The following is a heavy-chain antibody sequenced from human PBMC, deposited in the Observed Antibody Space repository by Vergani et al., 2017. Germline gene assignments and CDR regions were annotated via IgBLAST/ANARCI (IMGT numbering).Heavy chain of an antibody. Sequence: QVQPVESGGGVVQPGRSLRLSCTPSSFKLGDYGMHWVRQAPGRRLEWVSMTWYEGNNNYYADSVKGQFTINKDISKNNLYLQMNSLRGDDTAVYYCARETRDTPSSLDYWGQGTLVTVSS. D-gene: IGHD5-24*01. J-gene: IGHJ4*02. V-gene: IGHV3-33*01. CDR2: TWYEGNNN. CDR1: SFKLGDYG. CDR3: ARETRDTPSSLDY.